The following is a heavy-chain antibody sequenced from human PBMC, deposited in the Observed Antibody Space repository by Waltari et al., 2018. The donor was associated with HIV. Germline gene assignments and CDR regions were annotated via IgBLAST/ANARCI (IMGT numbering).Heavy chain of an antibody. D-gene: IGHD2-15*01. Sequence: QVQLVESGGCVVQPGGCLRLSCAAAGFPSSSYGLHWVRQAPGKGLEWVTFIRYDGSKKHYADSVKGRFTISRDNSDNTLYLEMNSLRTEDTAVYYCATNIVVAATGTFDYWGQGTRVIVTA. CDR3: ATNIVVAATGTFDY. V-gene: IGHV3-30*02. J-gene: IGHJ4*02. CDR1: GFPSSSYG. CDR2: IRYDGSKK.